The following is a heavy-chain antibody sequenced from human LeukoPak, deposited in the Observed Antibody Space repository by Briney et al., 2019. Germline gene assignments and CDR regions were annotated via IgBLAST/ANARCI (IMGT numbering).Heavy chain of an antibody. CDR1: GGTFSSYA. Sequence: ASVKVSCKASGGTFSSYAISWVRQATGQGLEWMGWMNPNSGNTGYAQKFQGRVTMTRNTSISTAYMELSSLRSEDTAVYYCARGLARTSMVTRGGVRFDYWGQGTLVTVSS. J-gene: IGHJ4*02. V-gene: IGHV1-8*02. D-gene: IGHD5-18*01. CDR3: ARGLARTSMVTRGGVRFDY. CDR2: MNPNSGNT.